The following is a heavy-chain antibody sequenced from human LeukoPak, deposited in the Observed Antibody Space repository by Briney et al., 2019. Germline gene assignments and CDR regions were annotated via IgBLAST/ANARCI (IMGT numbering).Heavy chain of an antibody. V-gene: IGHV3-23*01. Sequence: GGSLRLSCAASGFTFSSYPMSWVRQAPGKGLESVSSIRGSGGSTYYANSVKGRFTISRDNAKNTLYLQMNSLRAEDTAVYYCARWTYASDGSGYWGQGTLVTVSS. CDR2: IRGSGGST. CDR1: GFTFSSYP. D-gene: IGHD3-16*01. J-gene: IGHJ4*02. CDR3: ARWTYASDGSGY.